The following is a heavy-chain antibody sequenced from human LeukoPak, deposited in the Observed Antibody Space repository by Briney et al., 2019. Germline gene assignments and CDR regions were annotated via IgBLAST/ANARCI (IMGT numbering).Heavy chain of an antibody. CDR2: INHSGST. Sequence: TSETLSLTCTVSGGSISSSSYYWSWIRQPPGKGLEWIGEINHSGSTNYNPSLKSRVTISVDTSKNQFSLKLSSVTAADTAVYYCARGREYYYGSGSYYRGYYFDYWGQGTLVTVSS. CDR3: ARGREYYYGSGSYYRGYYFDY. CDR1: GGSISSSSYY. V-gene: IGHV4-39*07. J-gene: IGHJ4*02. D-gene: IGHD3-10*01.